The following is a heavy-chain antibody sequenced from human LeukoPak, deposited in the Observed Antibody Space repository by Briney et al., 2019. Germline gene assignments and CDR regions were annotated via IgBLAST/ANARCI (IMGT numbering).Heavy chain of an antibody. D-gene: IGHD6-19*01. CDR1: GFTFSSYA. Sequence: GGSLRLSCAASGFTFSSYAMSWVRQAPGKGLEWVSAISGSGGSTYYADSVKGRFTISRDNAKNTLYLQMNSLRAEDTAVYYCARGYSSGLHFDYWGQGTLVTVSS. V-gene: IGHV3-23*01. J-gene: IGHJ4*02. CDR3: ARGYSSGLHFDY. CDR2: ISGSGGST.